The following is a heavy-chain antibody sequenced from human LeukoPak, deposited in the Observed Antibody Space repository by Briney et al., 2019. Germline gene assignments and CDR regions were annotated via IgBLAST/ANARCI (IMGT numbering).Heavy chain of an antibody. J-gene: IGHJ4*02. CDR2: ISSSSSYI. CDR3: ARDLGHDHGDYR. D-gene: IGHD4-17*01. CDR1: GFTFSTYT. Sequence: GGSLRLSCAASGFTFSTYTMNWVRQAPGKGLEWVSSISSSSSYIYYADSVKGRFTISRDNAKSSLYLQMNSLRAEDTAVYYCARDLGHDHGDYRWSQGTLVTVSS. V-gene: IGHV3-21*01.